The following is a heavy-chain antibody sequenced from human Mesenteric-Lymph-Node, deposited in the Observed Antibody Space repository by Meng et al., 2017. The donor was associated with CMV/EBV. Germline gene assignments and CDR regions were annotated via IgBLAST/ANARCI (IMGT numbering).Heavy chain of an antibody. J-gene: IGHJ6*02. CDR1: GYTFTGYY. D-gene: IGHD4-11*01. CDR3: ARPMTTVTTYSETPLYGMDV. CDR2: INPNSGGT. Sequence: ASVKVSCKASGYTFTGYYMHWVRQAPGQGLEWMGWINPNSGGTNYAQKFQGRVTMTRDTSISTAYMELSRLRSDDTAVYYCARPMTTVTTYSETPLYGMDVWGQGTTVTVSS. V-gene: IGHV1-2*02.